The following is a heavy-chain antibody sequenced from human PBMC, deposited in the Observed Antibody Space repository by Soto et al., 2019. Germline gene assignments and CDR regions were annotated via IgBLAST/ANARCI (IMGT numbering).Heavy chain of an antibody. D-gene: IGHD2-2*01. CDR1: GVSIATTRFY. CDR3: VARRCPIASCYQVVADY. CDR2: LYYRGST. Sequence: QVHLQQSAPRLVKPSETLSLSCNVSGVSIATTRFYWVWIRQSPGKGLEWVGSLYYRGSTFYSQSFKGRATVSADTSKTQFSLKMASVTAADTGLYYCVARRCPIASCYQVVADYWGTGTQVTVSS. J-gene: IGHJ4*02. V-gene: IGHV4-39*01.